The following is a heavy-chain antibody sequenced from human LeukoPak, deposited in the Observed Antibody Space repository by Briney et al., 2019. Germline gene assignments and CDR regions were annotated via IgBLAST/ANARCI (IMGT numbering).Heavy chain of an antibody. CDR2: ISYEGSNN. Sequence: PGRSLTLSCAASGFTFSSYGMHWVRQAPGKGLGWVAVISYEGSNNYYTGSEKSRFTISRDNSKNTLYLQMNSLRAEDTAVYYCAKVGVAAAGPSDYYYYDMDVWGQGTTVTVSS. D-gene: IGHD6-13*01. CDR3: AKVGVAAAGPSDYYYYDMDV. V-gene: IGHV3-30*18. J-gene: IGHJ6*02. CDR1: GFTFSSYG.